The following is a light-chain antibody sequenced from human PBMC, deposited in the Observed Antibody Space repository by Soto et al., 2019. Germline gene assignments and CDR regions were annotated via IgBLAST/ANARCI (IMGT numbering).Light chain of an antibody. Sequence: QSVLTQPASVSGSIGQSITISCTGTSSDVGAYNSVSWYQQHPGKAPKLIIFEVFNRPSGASTRFSGSKSGNTASLTISGLRADDEADYYCSSYTDSSTYVFGTGTKVTVL. CDR3: SSYTDSSTYV. V-gene: IGLV2-14*01. CDR2: EVF. J-gene: IGLJ1*01. CDR1: SSDVGAYNS.